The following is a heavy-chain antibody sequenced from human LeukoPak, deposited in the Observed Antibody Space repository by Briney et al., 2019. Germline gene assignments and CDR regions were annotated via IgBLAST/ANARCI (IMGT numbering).Heavy chain of an antibody. J-gene: IGHJ6*02. CDR3: AKVDIVVVPAAPYYYGMDV. V-gene: IGHV3-23*01. CDR2: ISGSGGST. CDR1: GFTFSSYA. Sequence: PGGSLRLSCAASGFTFSSYAMSWVRQAPGKGLEWVSAISGSGGSTYYADSVKGRFTISRDNSKNTLYLQMNSLRAEDTAVYYCAKVDIVVVPAAPYYYGMDVWGQGTTVTVSS. D-gene: IGHD2-2*01.